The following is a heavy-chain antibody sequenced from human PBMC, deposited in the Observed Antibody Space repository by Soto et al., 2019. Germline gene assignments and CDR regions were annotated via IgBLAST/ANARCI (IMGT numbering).Heavy chain of an antibody. D-gene: IGHD2-21*02. Sequence: PSETLSLTCTVSGGSISSGGYYWSWIRQDPGKGLEWIGYIYYSGSTYYNPSLKSRVTISVDTSKNQFSLKLSSVTAADTAVYYCASQVRTVVTPSYFQHWGQGTLVTVSS. CDR1: GGSISSGGYY. J-gene: IGHJ1*01. CDR3: ASQVRTVVTPSYFQH. CDR2: IYYSGST. V-gene: IGHV4-31*03.